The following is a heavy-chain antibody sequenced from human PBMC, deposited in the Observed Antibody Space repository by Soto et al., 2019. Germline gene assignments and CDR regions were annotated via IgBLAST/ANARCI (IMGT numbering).Heavy chain of an antibody. CDR1: GFTFSSYW. J-gene: IGHJ4*02. Sequence: GGSLRLSCAASGFTFSSYWMSWVRQAPGKGLEWVANIKQDGSEKYYVDSVKGRFTISRDNAKNSLYLQMNSLRAEDTAVYYCARHGKYSSSGPDYWGQGTLVTVSS. V-gene: IGHV3-7*05. CDR3: ARHGKYSSSGPDY. CDR2: IKQDGSEK. D-gene: IGHD6-6*01.